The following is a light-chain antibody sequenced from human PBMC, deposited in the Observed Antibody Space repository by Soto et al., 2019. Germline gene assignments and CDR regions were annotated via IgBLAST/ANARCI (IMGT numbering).Light chain of an antibody. Sequence: DIQMTQSPSSLSASVGDRVTITCRASQSISSYLNWYQQKPGKAPNLLIYAASSLQSGVPSRFSGSGSGTDFTLTISSLQPDDFPTYYCQQSYSATWTFGQGTKVEIK. CDR1: QSISSY. V-gene: IGKV1-39*01. CDR3: QQSYSATWT. J-gene: IGKJ1*01. CDR2: AAS.